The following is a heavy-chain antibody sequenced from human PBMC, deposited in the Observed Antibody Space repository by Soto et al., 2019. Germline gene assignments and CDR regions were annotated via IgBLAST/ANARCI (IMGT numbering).Heavy chain of an antibody. D-gene: IGHD2-15*01. CDR3: TRQESGSYYFDY. V-gene: IGHV3-64*01. CDR1: GFTFSSYA. CDR2: IRSNGGST. Sequence: EVQLVESGGGLVQPGGSLRLSCAASGFTFSSYAMHWVRQAPGKGLEYVSAIRSNGGSTYYANSVKGRFTISRDNSKNTLYLQLGSMRAEDMAVYYFTRQESGSYYFDYWGQGTLVTVSS. J-gene: IGHJ4*02.